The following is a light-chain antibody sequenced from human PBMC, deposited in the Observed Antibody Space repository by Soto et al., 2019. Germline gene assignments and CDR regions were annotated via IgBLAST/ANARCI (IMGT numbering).Light chain of an antibody. J-gene: IGKJ5*01. Sequence: DIQMTQSPSTLSASVVDRVTITFRASQSISSWLAWYQQKPGKAPKLLIYDASSLESGVPSRFSGSGSGTEFTLTISGLQPDDFATYFCQHYNSYPITFGQGTRLEIK. CDR2: DAS. CDR3: QHYNSYPIT. V-gene: IGKV1-5*01. CDR1: QSISSW.